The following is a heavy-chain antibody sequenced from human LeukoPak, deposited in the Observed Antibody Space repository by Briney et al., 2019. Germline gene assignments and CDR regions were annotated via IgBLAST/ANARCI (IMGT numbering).Heavy chain of an antibody. CDR1: GFTVSSNY. J-gene: IGHJ4*02. D-gene: IGHD4-17*01. Sequence: GGSLRLSCAASGFTVSSNYMSWVRQAPGKGLEWVSVVYSGGSTYYADSVKGRFTISRDNSKNTLYLQMNSLRAEDTAVYYCVRGDYGDYTLFDYWGQGTLVSVSS. CDR3: VRGDYGDYTLFDY. CDR2: VYSGGST. V-gene: IGHV3-53*01.